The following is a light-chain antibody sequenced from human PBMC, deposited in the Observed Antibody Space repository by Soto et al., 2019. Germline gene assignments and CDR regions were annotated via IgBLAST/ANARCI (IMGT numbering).Light chain of an antibody. CDR3: KQRSNWPIT. V-gene: IGKV3-11*01. Sequence: EIVMTQSPATLSVSPGERATLSCRASQSVSSYLAWYQQKPGQAPRLLIYDAYNRATGIQARFSGSGSGTDFTLTIRSLEPEDFAVYYCKQRSNWPITFGQGARLEIK. CDR1: QSVSSY. CDR2: DAY. J-gene: IGKJ5*01.